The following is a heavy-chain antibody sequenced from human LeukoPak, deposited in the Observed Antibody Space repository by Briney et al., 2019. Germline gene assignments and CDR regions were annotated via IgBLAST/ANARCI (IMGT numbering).Heavy chain of an antibody. D-gene: IGHD3-22*01. Sequence: GGSLRLSCAVSGFIFSDRYMNWVRQTPGKGLEWVSTISSGGSSTYYADSVKGRFTISRDNSKSTLFLQMSSLRAEDAAVYYCAKDMDTMMVIFNPTWGQGTLVTVSS. V-gene: IGHV3-23*01. CDR3: AKDMDTMMVIFNPT. CDR2: ISSGGSST. J-gene: IGHJ5*02. CDR1: GFIFSDRY.